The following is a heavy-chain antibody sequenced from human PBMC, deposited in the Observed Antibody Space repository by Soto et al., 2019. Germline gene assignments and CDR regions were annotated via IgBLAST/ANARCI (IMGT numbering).Heavy chain of an antibody. CDR3: ARDSEPLFTIFGVVPWEPVDY. V-gene: IGHV1-2*02. J-gene: IGHJ4*02. Sequence: ASVKVSCKSSGYTFTGYYIHWVRQAPGQGLEWMGWINPNSGGTNYAQKFQGRVTMTRDTSISTAYMELSRLRSDDTAVYYCARDSEPLFTIFGVVPWEPVDYWGQGTLVTVSS. CDR2: INPNSGGT. D-gene: IGHD3-3*01. CDR1: GYTFTGYY.